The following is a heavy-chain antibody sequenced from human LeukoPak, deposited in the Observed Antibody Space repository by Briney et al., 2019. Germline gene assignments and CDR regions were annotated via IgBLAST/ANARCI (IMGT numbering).Heavy chain of an antibody. V-gene: IGHV3-21*01. Sequence: GGSLRLSCAASGFTSSSYSMNWVRQAPGKGLEWVSSISSSSSYIYYADSVKGRFTISRDNAKSSLYLQMNSLRAEDTAVYYCAREEYYYDSSGYPNWFDPWGQGTLVTVSS. J-gene: IGHJ5*02. CDR3: AREEYYYDSSGYPNWFDP. D-gene: IGHD3-22*01. CDR2: ISSSSSYI. CDR1: GFTSSSYS.